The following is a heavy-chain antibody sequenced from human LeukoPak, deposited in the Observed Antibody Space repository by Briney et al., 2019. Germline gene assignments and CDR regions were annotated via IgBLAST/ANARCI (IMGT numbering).Heavy chain of an antibody. CDR2: IIPIFGTA. CDR1: GGTFSSYA. J-gene: IGHJ4*02. Sequence: PVKVSCKASGGTFSSYAISWVRQAPGQGLEWMGRIIPIFGTANYAQKFQGRVTITTDESTSTAYMELSSLRSEDTAVYYCARGNGGSYYFDYWGQGTLVTVSS. CDR3: ARGNGGSYYFDY. V-gene: IGHV1-69*05. D-gene: IGHD1-26*01.